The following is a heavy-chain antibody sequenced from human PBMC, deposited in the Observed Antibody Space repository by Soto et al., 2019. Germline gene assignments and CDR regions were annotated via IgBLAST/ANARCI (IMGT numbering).Heavy chain of an antibody. CDR2: IIPIFGTA. Sequence: ASVKVSCKASGGTFSSYAISWVRQAPGQGLEWMGGIIPIFGTANYAQKFQGRVTITADESTSTAYMELSSLRSEDTAVYYCAREKGIYYDSSGYTPVNWFDPWGQGTLVTVSS. CDR3: AREKGIYYDSSGYTPVNWFDP. J-gene: IGHJ5*02. D-gene: IGHD3-22*01. CDR1: GGTFSSYA. V-gene: IGHV1-69*13.